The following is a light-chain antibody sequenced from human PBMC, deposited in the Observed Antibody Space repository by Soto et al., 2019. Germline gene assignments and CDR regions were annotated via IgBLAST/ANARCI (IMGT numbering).Light chain of an antibody. CDR2: GAS. V-gene: IGKV3-15*01. Sequence: EIVMTQSPATLSVSPGERATLSCRASQSVSSNLAWYQQKPGQAPRLLIYGASTRATGIPARFSGSGSGTEFTLTISSLQPEDFAVYSCQHYNNWPPLTFGGGTKVEIK. CDR3: QHYNNWPPLT. J-gene: IGKJ4*01. CDR1: QSVSSN.